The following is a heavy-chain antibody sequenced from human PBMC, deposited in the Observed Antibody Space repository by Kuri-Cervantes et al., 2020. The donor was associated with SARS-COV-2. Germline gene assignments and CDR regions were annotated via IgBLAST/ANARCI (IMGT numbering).Heavy chain of an antibody. CDR3: ARSTPFRRLVVISQGGAFDI. D-gene: IGHD3-22*01. CDR1: GGTFSSHA. Sequence: SVKVSCKASGGTFSSHAISWVRQAPAQGLEWMGGILPIFGTANYAQKFQGRVTITADESTSTAYMEMRSLRSEDTAVYYCARSTPFRRLVVISQGGAFDIWGQGTMVTVSS. CDR2: ILPIFGTA. J-gene: IGHJ3*02. V-gene: IGHV1-69*13.